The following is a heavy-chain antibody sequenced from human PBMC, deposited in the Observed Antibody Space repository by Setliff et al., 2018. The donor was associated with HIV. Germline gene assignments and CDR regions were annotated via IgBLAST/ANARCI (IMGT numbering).Heavy chain of an antibody. Sequence: PSETLSLTCAVYGGSFSGYYWSWIRQPPGKGLEWIGSIYYSGSTNYNPSLKSRVTISVDTSKNQFPLKLSSVTAADTAVYYCARKDCSSTSCYVSWFDPWGQGTLVTVSS. D-gene: IGHD2-2*01. CDR3: ARKDCSSTSCYVSWFDP. CDR2: IYYSGST. CDR1: GGSFSGYY. J-gene: IGHJ5*02. V-gene: IGHV4-59*01.